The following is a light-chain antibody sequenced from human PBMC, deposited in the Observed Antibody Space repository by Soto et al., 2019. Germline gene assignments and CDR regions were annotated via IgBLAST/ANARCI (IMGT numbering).Light chain of an antibody. V-gene: IGKV1-39*01. Sequence: DIQMTQSPSSLSASVGDRVTITCRASQSIGTYLNWYQHKPGKAPKLLIFGASNLQSGVSSGFSGSGSGSEFILTISSRQPEDFATYYCQQTYSTPAFTFGQGTKLEIK. CDR3: QQTYSTPAFT. CDR2: GAS. CDR1: QSIGTY. J-gene: IGKJ2*01.